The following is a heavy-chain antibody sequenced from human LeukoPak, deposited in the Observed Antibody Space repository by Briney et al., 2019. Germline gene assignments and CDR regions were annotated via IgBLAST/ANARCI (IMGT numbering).Heavy chain of an antibody. CDR2: LSSSDRYT. CDR1: GFSFSEYY. J-gene: IGHJ3*02. V-gene: IGHV3-11*03. CDR3: ARHSEGPVNDAFDI. Sequence: GGSLRLSCAASGFSFSEYYMTWIRQAPGKGLEWVSNLSSSDRYTNYADSVRGRFTISRDNAKKSLYLQMNSLRAEDTAVYYCARHSEGPVNDAFDIWGQGTKVTVSS. D-gene: IGHD2-2*01.